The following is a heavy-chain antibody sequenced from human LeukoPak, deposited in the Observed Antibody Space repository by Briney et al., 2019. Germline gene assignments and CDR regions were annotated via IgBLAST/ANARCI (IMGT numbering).Heavy chain of an antibody. CDR3: ASLRGGVVKSYYYYGMDV. CDR1: GGSFSGYY. D-gene: IGHD3-3*01. V-gene: IGHV4-34*01. CDR2: INHSGST. Sequence: KSSETLSLTCAVYGGSFSGYYWSWIRQPPGKGLEWIGEINHSGSTNYNPSLKSRVTISVDTSKNQFSLKLSSVTAADTAVYYCASLRGGVVKSYYYYGMDVWGQGTTVTVSS. J-gene: IGHJ6*02.